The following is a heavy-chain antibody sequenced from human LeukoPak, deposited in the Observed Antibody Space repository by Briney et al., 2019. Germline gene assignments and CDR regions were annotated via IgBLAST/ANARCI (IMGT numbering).Heavy chain of an antibody. J-gene: IGHJ4*02. D-gene: IGHD6-13*01. CDR1: GFTFSNYG. V-gene: IGHV3-48*02. CDR3: ARDRGSSGWYYFDY. CDR2: ISNSGGDI. Sequence: GGSLRLSCAASGFTFSNYGMSWVRQAPGKGLEWVSFISNSGGDIDYVDSVKGRFTFSRDNAKNSLYLQMNSLRDEDTAVYYCARDRGSSGWYYFDYWGQGTLVTVSS.